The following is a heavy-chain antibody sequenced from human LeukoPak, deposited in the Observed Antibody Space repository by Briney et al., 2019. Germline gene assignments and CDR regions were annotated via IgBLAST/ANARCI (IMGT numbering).Heavy chain of an antibody. CDR1: GGSFSGYY. J-gene: IGHJ6*03. CDR3: ARRPSVLRYFDWLRYYMDV. Sequence: SETLSLTCAVYGGSFSGYYWSWIRQPPGKGLEWIGEINHSGSTNYNPSLKSRVTISVDTSKNQFSLKLSSVAVADTAVYYCARRPSVLRYFDWLRYYMDVWGKGTTVTVSS. D-gene: IGHD3-9*01. CDR2: INHSGST. V-gene: IGHV4-34*01.